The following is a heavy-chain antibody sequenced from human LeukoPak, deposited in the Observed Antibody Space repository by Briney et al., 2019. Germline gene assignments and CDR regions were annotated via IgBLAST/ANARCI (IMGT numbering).Heavy chain of an antibody. CDR3: AKDRTGMITFGGVIGPEETDY. J-gene: IGHJ4*02. D-gene: IGHD3-16*02. CDR1: GFTFSSYA. CDR2: ISGSGGST. Sequence: GGSLRLSCAASGFTFSSYAMSWVRQAPGKGLEWVSAISGSGGSTYYADSVKGRFTISRDNSKNTLYLQMNSLRAEDTAVYYCAKDRTGMITFGGVIGPEETDYWGQGTLVTVSS. V-gene: IGHV3-23*01.